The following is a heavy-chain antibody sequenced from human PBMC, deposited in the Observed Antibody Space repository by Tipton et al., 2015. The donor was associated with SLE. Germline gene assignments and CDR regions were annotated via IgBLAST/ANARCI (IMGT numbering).Heavy chain of an antibody. D-gene: IGHD3-10*01. CDR3: ARVSPGGWFGELLSDY. CDR2: IYTSGST. V-gene: IGHV4-4*09. Sequence: TLSLTCAVYGGSFSGYYWSWIRQPAGKGLEWIGYIYTSGSTNYNPSLKSRVTISVDTSKNQFSLKLSSVTAADTAVYYCARVSPGGWFGELLSDYWGQGTLVTVSS. J-gene: IGHJ4*02. CDR1: GGSFSGYY.